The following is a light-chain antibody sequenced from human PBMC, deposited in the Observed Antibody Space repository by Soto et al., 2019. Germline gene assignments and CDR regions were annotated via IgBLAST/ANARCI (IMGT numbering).Light chain of an antibody. V-gene: IGKV3-20*01. Sequence: IVLTQSPGTLSLSPGERATLSCRASQSVSSSYLAWYQQKPGQAPRLLIYGASSRATGIPDRFSGSGSGTDFPLTISRLEPEDFAVYYCQQYGSSPRLTFGGGTKVEIK. J-gene: IGKJ4*01. CDR2: GAS. CDR3: QQYGSSPRLT. CDR1: QSVSSSY.